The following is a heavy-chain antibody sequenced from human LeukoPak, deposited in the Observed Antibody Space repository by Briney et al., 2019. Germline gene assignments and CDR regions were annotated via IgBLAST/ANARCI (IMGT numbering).Heavy chain of an antibody. Sequence: GGSLRLSCAAAGFTFSSYSMNWVRQAPGKGLEWVSYISSSSSTIYYADAVKGRFTISRDNAKNSLYLQMNSLRAEDTAVYYCAKDLQGHYDYVWGSYRLFDYWGQGTLVTVSS. CDR2: ISSSSSTI. J-gene: IGHJ4*02. CDR3: AKDLQGHYDYVWGSYRLFDY. V-gene: IGHV3-48*01. CDR1: GFTFSSYS. D-gene: IGHD3-16*02.